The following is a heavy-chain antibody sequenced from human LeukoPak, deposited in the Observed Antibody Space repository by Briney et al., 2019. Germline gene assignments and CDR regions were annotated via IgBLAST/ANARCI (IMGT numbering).Heavy chain of an antibody. Sequence: PSETLSLTCTVSGGSIGSDYWSWIRQPPGKGLEWMGYVYHSGTAFYNPSLKSRLSIVVDTSKNEFSLELISVTAADTAVYYCARDRGIGYRPSDLDSWGQGILVTVSS. CDR3: ARDRGIGYRPSDLDS. D-gene: IGHD3-16*01. J-gene: IGHJ5*01. CDR2: VYHSGTA. CDR1: GGSIGSDY. V-gene: IGHV4-59*01.